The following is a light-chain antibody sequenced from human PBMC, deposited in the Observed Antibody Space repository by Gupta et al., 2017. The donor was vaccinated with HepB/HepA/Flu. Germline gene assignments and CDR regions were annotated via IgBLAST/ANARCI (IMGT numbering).Light chain of an antibody. CDR2: WAS. V-gene: IGKV4-1*01. CDR3: QQYYSTPLT. Sequence: DIVMTQSPDSLAVSLGERATINCKSSQSVLYSYNNNNYLAWYQQKVGQPPKLLIYWASTRKSGVPDRFSGSGSGTDFTLTISSLQAEDVAVYYCQQYYSTPLTFGGGTKVEIK. J-gene: IGKJ4*01. CDR1: QSVLYSYNNNNY.